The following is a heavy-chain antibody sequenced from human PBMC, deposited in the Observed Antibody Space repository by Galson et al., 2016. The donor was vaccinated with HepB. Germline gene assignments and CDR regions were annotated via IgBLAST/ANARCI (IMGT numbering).Heavy chain of an antibody. CDR3: ARGRIATPVKNWFDP. CDR2: INHSGRT. Sequence: SETLSLTCGVSGGSFSGYYCSWIRQPPGKGLEWIGEINHSGRTNYNPSLKSRLTLSVDMSNNQFSLNLSSVTAADTAVYYCARGRIATPVKNWFDPWGPGTLVTVSS. V-gene: IGHV4-34*01. D-gene: IGHD6-13*01. J-gene: IGHJ5*02. CDR1: GGSFSGYY.